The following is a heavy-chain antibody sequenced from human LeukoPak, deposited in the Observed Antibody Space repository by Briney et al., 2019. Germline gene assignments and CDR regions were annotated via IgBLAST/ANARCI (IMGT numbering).Heavy chain of an antibody. J-gene: IGHJ3*02. D-gene: IGHD3-22*01. CDR3: TRDESPSDSSGYYDAFDI. CDR2: IKQDGSLK. Sequence: PGGSLRLSCAASGFNFNRDWMIWVRQAPGKGPEWVANIKQDGSLKYYVDSVKGRFTISRDNAKNSLYLQMNSLRAEDTAVYYCTRDESPSDSSGYYDAFDIWGQGTMVTVSS. CDR1: GFNFNRDW. V-gene: IGHV3-7*01.